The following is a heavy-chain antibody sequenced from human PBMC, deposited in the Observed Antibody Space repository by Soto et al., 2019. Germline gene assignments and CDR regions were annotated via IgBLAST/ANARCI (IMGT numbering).Heavy chain of an antibody. CDR1: GYTFTSYG. J-gene: IGHJ5*02. Sequence: GASVKVSCKASGYTFTSYGISWVRQAPGQGLEWMGWISAYNGNTNYAQKLQGRVTMTTDTSTSTAYMELRSLRSDDTAVYYCARDLRDPQDEDIVVAVAAYNWFDPWGQGTLVTVSS. CDR2: ISAYNGNT. CDR3: ARDLRDPQDEDIVVAVAAYNWFDP. V-gene: IGHV1-18*01. D-gene: IGHD2-15*01.